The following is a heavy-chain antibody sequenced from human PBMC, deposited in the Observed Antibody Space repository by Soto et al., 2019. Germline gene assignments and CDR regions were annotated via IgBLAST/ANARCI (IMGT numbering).Heavy chain of an antibody. D-gene: IGHD1-20*01. CDR1: GFPFSSYV. V-gene: IGHV3-7*01. Sequence: EVQLLESGGGLVQRGGSLRLSCAASGFPFSSYVMTWVRQAPGKGPEWVANIKPDGSEQYYVDSVKGRFTISRDNANNSLYLQMNSLRAEDTAVYFCARGNWNYYYGFDVWGQGTTVTVSS. CDR2: IKPDGSEQ. J-gene: IGHJ6*02. CDR3: ARGNWNYYYGFDV.